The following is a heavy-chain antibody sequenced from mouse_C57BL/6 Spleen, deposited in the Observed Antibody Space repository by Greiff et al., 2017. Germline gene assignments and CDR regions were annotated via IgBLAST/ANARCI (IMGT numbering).Heavy chain of an antibody. CDR3: ARQGSYGSSLYWYFDV. CDR1: GFTFSSYG. Sequence: EVKLVESGGDLVKPGGSLKLSCAASGFTFSSYGMSWVRQTPDKRLEWVATISSGGSYTYYPDSVKGRFTISRDNAKNTLYLQMSSLKSEDTAMYYCARQGSYGSSLYWYFDVWGTGTTVTVSS. V-gene: IGHV5-6*02. CDR2: ISSGGSYT. J-gene: IGHJ1*03. D-gene: IGHD1-1*01.